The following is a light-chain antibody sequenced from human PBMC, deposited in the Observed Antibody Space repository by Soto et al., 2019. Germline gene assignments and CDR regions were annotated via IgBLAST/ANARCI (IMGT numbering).Light chain of an antibody. J-gene: IGKJ5*01. CDR2: DAS. CDR3: QQSYSTPSIT. Sequence: IELTHSPATLSLSPWEIATLSCRASQSVSSYLGWYQLKPGQAPRLLIYDASKRATGIPARFSGSGSGTDFTLTISSLQPEDFATYYCQQSYSTPSITFGQGTRLEIK. V-gene: IGKV3-11*01. CDR1: QSVSSY.